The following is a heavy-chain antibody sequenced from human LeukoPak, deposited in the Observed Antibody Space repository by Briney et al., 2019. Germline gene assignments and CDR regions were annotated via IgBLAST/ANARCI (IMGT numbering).Heavy chain of an antibody. J-gene: IGHJ4*02. CDR2: INPDGSDT. CDR1: GFTFTNYW. CDR3: VRWGVEAGMDC. V-gene: IGHV3-7*01. Sequence: GGSLRLSCAASGFTFTNYWMGWVRQAPGKGLEWVANINPDGSDTTYVDSVKGRFIISRDNAKKSLLLQMNSLRVEETSVYYCVRWGVEAGMDCWGQGSLVTVSS. D-gene: IGHD3-10*01.